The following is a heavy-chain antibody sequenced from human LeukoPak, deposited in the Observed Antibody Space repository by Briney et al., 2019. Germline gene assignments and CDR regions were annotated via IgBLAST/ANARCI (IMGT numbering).Heavy chain of an antibody. J-gene: IGHJ6*03. CDR2: IIPIFGTA. CDR3: ARDLTIFGVVKEYYYYYMDV. D-gene: IGHD3-3*01. Sequence: SVKDSCKASGGTFSSYAISWVRQAPGQGLEWMGRIIPIFGTANYAQKFQGRVTITADKSTSTAYMELSSLRSEDTAVYYCARDLTIFGVVKEYYYYYMDVWGKGTTVTVSS. V-gene: IGHV1-69*06. CDR1: GGTFSSYA.